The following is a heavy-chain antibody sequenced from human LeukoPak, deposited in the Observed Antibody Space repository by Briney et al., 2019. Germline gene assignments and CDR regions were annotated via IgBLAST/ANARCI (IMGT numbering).Heavy chain of an antibody. CDR3: ARHYRYVGVAGDYFDS. J-gene: IGHJ4*02. CDR2: IYYSGST. CDR1: GGSISSSSYY. V-gene: IGHV4-39*01. Sequence: KSSETLSLTCTVSGGSISSSSYYWGWIRQPPGKGLEWIGNIYYSGSTYYNPSLESRVTMSLDTSKNQFSLKVISVTAADTSVYYCARHYRYVGVAGDYFDSWGQGSQVSVSS. D-gene: IGHD6-19*01.